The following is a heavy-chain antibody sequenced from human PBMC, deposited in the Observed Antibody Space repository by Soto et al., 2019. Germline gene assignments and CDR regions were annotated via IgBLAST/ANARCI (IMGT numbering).Heavy chain of an antibody. CDR2: IYHTGST. CDR1: GGSVSRGDYY. D-gene: IGHD6-19*01. CDR3: ARHYYSSDYSPTINYFDY. V-gene: IGHV4-30-4*01. Sequence: SETLSLTCTVSGGSVSRGDYYWSWIRLPPGGGLEWIGYIYHTGSTYYNPSLKSRLTISVDTSKNQFSLRLSSVTAADTAVYFCARHYYSSDYSPTINYFDYWGQGTPVTVYS. J-gene: IGHJ4*02.